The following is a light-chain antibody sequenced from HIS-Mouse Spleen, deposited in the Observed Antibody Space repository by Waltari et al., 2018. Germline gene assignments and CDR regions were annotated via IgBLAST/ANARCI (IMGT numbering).Light chain of an antibody. CDR1: QSVSSSY. CDR3: QQYGSSPPWP. CDR2: GAS. V-gene: IGKV3-20*01. J-gene: IGKJ1*01. Sequence: EIVLTQSPGTLSLSPGERATIPCRASQSVSSSYLAWYQQKPGQAPRLLIYGASSRAPGIPDRFSGSGSGTDFTLTISRLEPEDFAVYYCQQYGSSPPWPFGQGTKVEIK.